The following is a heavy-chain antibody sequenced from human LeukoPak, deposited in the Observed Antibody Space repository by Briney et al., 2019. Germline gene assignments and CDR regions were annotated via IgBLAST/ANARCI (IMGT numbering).Heavy chain of an antibody. V-gene: IGHV3-30*18. Sequence: PGGSLRLSCAAPGFTFSSYGMHWVRQAPGKGLEWVAVISYDGSNKYYADSVKGRFTISRDNSKNTLYLQMNSLRAEDTAVYYCAKDLADYYDSSGSEGYWGQGTLVTVSS. J-gene: IGHJ4*02. CDR3: AKDLADYYDSSGSEGY. CDR2: ISYDGSNK. D-gene: IGHD3-22*01. CDR1: GFTFSSYG.